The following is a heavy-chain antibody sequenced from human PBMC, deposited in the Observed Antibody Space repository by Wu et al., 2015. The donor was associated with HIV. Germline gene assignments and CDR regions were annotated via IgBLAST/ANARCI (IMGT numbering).Heavy chain of an antibody. CDR3: AREGVLAARLPLPPYYYYMDV. J-gene: IGHJ6*03. Sequence: QVHLEQSGVEVKKPGASVKVSCKASGYTFTSYGINWVRQAPGQGLEWMGWINTFNGNTEYAQNLQGRVTMTTDTSTNTAYMELSGLRSEDTAVYYCAREGVLAARLPLPPYYYYMDVWGKGTTVTVSS. CDR1: GYTFTSYG. D-gene: IGHD6-6*01. V-gene: IGHV1-18*01. CDR2: INTFNGNT.